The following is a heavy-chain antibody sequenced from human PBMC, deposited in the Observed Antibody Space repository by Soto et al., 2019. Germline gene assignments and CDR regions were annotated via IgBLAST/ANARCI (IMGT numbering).Heavy chain of an antibody. V-gene: IGHV3-23*01. D-gene: IGHD3-3*02. Sequence: GGSLRLSCAASGFTFSTYAMNWVRLAPGKGLEWISVISNSGHITFYADSVKGRFKISRDNSKNTLYLQMNNLRDDDEAAYYCAKGGPTFLKWFGPWGPGDLVAV. CDR3: AKGGPTFLKWFGP. J-gene: IGHJ5*02. CDR1: GFTFSTYA. CDR2: ISNSGHIT.